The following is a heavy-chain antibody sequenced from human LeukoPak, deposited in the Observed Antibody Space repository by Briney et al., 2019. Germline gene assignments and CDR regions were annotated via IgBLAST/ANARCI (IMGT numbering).Heavy chain of an antibody. CDR1: GYTFTAFY. CDR2: INPNSGGT. J-gene: IGHJ6*02. V-gene: IGHV1-2*02. Sequence: ASVKVSCKASGYTFTAFYIYWVRQAPGQGLEWMAWINPNSGGTNYTQKFQGRVTMTSDTSIATAYMELSGLKSDDTAVYYCARDIGDYDFWSGYGMEVWGQGTTVTVSS. D-gene: IGHD3-3*01. CDR3: ARDIGDYDFWSGYGMEV.